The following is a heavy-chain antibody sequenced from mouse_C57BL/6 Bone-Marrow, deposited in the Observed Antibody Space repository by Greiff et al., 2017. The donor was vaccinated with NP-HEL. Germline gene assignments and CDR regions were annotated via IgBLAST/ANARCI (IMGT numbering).Heavy chain of an antibody. Sequence: EVKLEESGGGLVKPGGSLKLSCAASGFTFSSYAMSWVRQTPEKRLEWVATISDGGSYTYYPDNVKGRFTISRDNAKNNLYLQMSHLKSEDTAMYYCARDNYSNYGYFDVWGTGTTVTVSS. CDR3: ARDNYSNYGYFDV. D-gene: IGHD2-5*01. J-gene: IGHJ1*03. V-gene: IGHV5-4*01. CDR1: GFTFSSYA. CDR2: ISDGGSYT.